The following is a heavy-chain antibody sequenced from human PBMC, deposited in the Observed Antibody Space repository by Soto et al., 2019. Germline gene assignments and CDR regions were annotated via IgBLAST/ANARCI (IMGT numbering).Heavy chain of an antibody. J-gene: IGHJ1*01. V-gene: IGHV1-18*01. CDR1: GYTFTNYG. D-gene: IGHD6-13*01. Sequence: QVQLVQSGAEVKKPGASVKVSCKASGYTFTNYGINWVRQAPGQGPEWMGWISGYTGETKYAQSLHGRVTMTTDTSTSTAYMELRSLRSDDTAVYYCARGGSSWSAEYYQHWGQGTLVIVSS. CDR2: ISGYTGET. CDR3: ARGGSSWSAEYYQH.